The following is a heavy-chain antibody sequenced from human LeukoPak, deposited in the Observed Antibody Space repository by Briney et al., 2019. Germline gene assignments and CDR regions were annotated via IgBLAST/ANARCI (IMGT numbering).Heavy chain of an antibody. J-gene: IGHJ4*02. Sequence: TLGGSLRLSCAASGFTFNNAWMSWVRQAPGKGLEWVGRIKSKTDGGTTDYAAPVKGRFTISRDDSKNTLYLQVNSLKTEDTAVYYCTTGGVAVAGTKVKVLPFDFWGQGTLVTVSS. CDR2: IKSKTDGGTT. V-gene: IGHV3-15*01. D-gene: IGHD6-19*01. CDR1: GFTFNNAW. CDR3: TTGGVAVAGTKVKVLPFDF.